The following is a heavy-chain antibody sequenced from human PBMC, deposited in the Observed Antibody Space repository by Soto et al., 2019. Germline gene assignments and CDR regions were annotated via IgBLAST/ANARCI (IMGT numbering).Heavy chain of an antibody. CDR3: ARESPFFFGVVGDFDY. CDR2: ISSSSSTI. CDR1: GFTFSSYS. Sequence: PGGSLRLSCAASGFTFSSYSMNWVRQAPGKGLEWVSYISSSSSTIYYADSVKGRFTISRDNAKNSLYLQMNSLRAEDTAVYYCARESPFFFGVVGDFDYWGQGALVTVSS. D-gene: IGHD3-3*01. J-gene: IGHJ4*02. V-gene: IGHV3-48*01.